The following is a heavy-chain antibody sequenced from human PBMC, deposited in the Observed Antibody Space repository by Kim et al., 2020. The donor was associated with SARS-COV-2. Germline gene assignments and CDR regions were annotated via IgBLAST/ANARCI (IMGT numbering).Heavy chain of an antibody. J-gene: IGHJ4*02. CDR1: GGSFSGYY. D-gene: IGHD5-12*01. CDR2: INHSGST. V-gene: IGHV4-34*01. CDR3: ASTLGDGYYYLGFGY. Sequence: SETLSLTCAVYGGSFSGYYWSWIRQPPGKGLEWIGEINHSGSTNYNPSLKSRVTISVDTSKNQFSLKLSSVTAADTAVYYCASTLGDGYYYLGFGYWGQGTLVTVSS.